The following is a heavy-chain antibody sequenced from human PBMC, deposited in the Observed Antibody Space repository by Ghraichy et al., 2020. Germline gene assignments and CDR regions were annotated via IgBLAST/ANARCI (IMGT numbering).Heavy chain of an antibody. CDR2: IYYSGNT. CDR3: AGGLYGSNWYAVDF. D-gene: IGHD6-13*01. J-gene: IGHJ4*02. V-gene: IGHV4-59*01. Sequence: SETLSLTCTVSGGSISSYYWSWIRQPPGMGLEWIGYIYYSGNTNYHPSLKSRVAISRDTSKTQFSLRLTSVTAADTAVYYCAGGLYGSNWYAVDFWGQGTLVTVSS. CDR1: GGSISSYY.